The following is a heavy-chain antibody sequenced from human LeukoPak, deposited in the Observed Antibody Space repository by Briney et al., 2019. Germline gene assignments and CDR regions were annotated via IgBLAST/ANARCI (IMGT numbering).Heavy chain of an antibody. CDR2: ISGSGVMT. V-gene: IGHV3-23*01. CDR3: ARGGSYLSAFDI. Sequence: GGSLRLSCATSGFTFSGYAMTWVRQAPGKGLEWVATISGSGVMTYYADSVKGRFTISRDNSKNTLYLQMNSLRAEDTAVYYCARGGSYLSAFDIWGQGTMVTVSS. J-gene: IGHJ3*02. CDR1: GFTFSGYA. D-gene: IGHD1-26*01.